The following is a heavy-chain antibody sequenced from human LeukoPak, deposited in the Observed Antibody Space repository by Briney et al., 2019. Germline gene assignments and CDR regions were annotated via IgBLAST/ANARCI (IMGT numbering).Heavy chain of an antibody. CDR3: ASDRIEVDAFDI. D-gene: IGHD2-15*01. CDR2: IYTSGST. Sequence: SETLSLTCIVSGGSINTGDYYCSWIRQPAGKGLEWIGRIYTSGSTNYNPSLKGRVTISVDTSKNQFSLKLSSVTAADTAVYYCASDRIEVDAFDIWGQGTMVTVSS. J-gene: IGHJ3*02. V-gene: IGHV4-61*02. CDR1: GGSINTGDYY.